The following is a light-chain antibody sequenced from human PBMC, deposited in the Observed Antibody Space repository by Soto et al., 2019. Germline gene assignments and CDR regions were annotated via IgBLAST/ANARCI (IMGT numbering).Light chain of an antibody. Sequence: ILMTQSPESLAVSLGERATLACRSSQSVLDSSNNNNYLTWYQQKPGQPPKVLISRASTRESGVPDRFTGSGSATDFTLTISNLQAEDVAVYYCQQCYSRPLTFGGGTKVDIK. J-gene: IGKJ4*01. CDR1: QSVLDSSNNNNY. V-gene: IGKV4-1*01. CDR2: RAS. CDR3: QQCYSRPLT.